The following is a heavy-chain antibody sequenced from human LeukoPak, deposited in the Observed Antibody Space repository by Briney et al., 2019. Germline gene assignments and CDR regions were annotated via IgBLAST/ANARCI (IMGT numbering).Heavy chain of an antibody. CDR1: GGSISSSSYY. J-gene: IGHJ3*02. D-gene: IGHD1-1*01. CDR3: ARVQFPLGWNDAFDI. CDR2: IYYSGST. Sequence: SETLSLTCTVSGGSISSSSYYWGWIRQPPGRGLEWIGSIYYSGSTYYNPSLKSRVTISVDTSKNQFSLKLSSVTAADTAVYYCARVQFPLGWNDAFDIWGQGTMVTVSS. V-gene: IGHV4-39*07.